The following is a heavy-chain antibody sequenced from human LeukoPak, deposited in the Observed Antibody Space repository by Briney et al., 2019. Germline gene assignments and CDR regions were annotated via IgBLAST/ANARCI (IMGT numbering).Heavy chain of an antibody. V-gene: IGHV4-59*12. CDR2: IYYSGST. J-gene: IGHJ4*02. Sequence: SETLSLTCTVSGGSISSYYWSRIRQPPGKGLEWIGYIYYSGSTNYNPSLKSRVTISVDTSKNLFSLKLSSVTAADTAVYYCARRDIVVVTANPAYYFDYWGQGTLVTVSS. CDR1: GGSISSYY. D-gene: IGHD2-21*02. CDR3: ARRDIVVVTANPAYYFDY.